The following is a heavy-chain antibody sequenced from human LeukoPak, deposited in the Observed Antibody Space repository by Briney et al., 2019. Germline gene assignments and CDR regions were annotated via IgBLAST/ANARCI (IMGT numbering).Heavy chain of an antibody. J-gene: IGHJ4*02. CDR1: GYTFTSYG. Sequence: GASVKVSCKASGYTFTSYGISWVRQAPGQGLEWMGGIIPIFGTANYAQKFQGRVTITADESTSTAYMELSSLRSEDTAVYYCARDLRDGYNRNFDYWGQGTLVTVSS. CDR3: ARDLRDGYNRNFDY. V-gene: IGHV1-69*13. CDR2: IIPIFGTA. D-gene: IGHD5-24*01.